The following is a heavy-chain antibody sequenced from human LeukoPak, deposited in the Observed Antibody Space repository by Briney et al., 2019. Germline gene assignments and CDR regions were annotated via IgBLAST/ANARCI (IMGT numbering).Heavy chain of an antibody. CDR2: INHSGST. CDR3: ARGRAAAGTGWFDP. V-gene: IGHV4-34*01. CDR1: GGSFSGYY. Sequence: SETLSLTCAVYGGSFSGYYWSWIRQPPGKGLEWIGEINHSGSTNYNPSLKSRVTISVDTSKTQFSLKLSSVTAADTAVYYCARGRAAAGTGWFDPWGQGTLVTVSS. D-gene: IGHD6-13*01. J-gene: IGHJ5*02.